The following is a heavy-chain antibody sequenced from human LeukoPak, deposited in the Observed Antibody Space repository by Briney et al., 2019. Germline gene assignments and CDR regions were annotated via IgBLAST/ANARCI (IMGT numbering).Heavy chain of an antibody. J-gene: IGHJ4*02. CDR2: MHCSGIT. D-gene: IGHD3-9*01. CDR3: ARDGLYTSGYSYFDY. V-gene: IGHV4-4*07. Sequence: RPSETLSLTCTVSGGSTSSYHWSWIRQSAGKGLEWIGRMHCSGITNYNPSLKSRVTMSIDTSKNQFSVKLTSVTAADTAVYYCARDGLYTSGYSYFDYWGQGTLVTVAS. CDR1: GGSTSSYH.